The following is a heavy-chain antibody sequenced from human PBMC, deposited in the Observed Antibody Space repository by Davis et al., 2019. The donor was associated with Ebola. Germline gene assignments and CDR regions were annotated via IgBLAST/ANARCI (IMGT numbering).Heavy chain of an antibody. J-gene: IGHJ4*02. V-gene: IGHV4-61*01. CDR3: ARAQVDMTTGARWGSDY. D-gene: IGHD5-24*01. CDR1: GGSVSSGSYY. Sequence: SETLSLTCTVSGGSVSSGSYYWSWIRQPPGKGLEWIGYIYYSGSTNYNPSFKSRVTISVDTSKNQFSLGLSSVTAADTAVYYCARAQVDMTTGARWGSDYWGRGTLVTVSS. CDR2: IYYSGST.